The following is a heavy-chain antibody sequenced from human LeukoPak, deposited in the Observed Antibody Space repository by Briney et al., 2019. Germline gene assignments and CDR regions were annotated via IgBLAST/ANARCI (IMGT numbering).Heavy chain of an antibody. CDR3: AKDRVGATLYFDF. D-gene: IGHD1-26*01. Sequence: PGGSLRLSCAASGFTFSSYSMNWVRQAPGKGLEWVSYISSGGSTIYYADSVKGRFTISRDNAKNSLYPQMNSLRAEDTAVYYCAKDRVGATLYFDFWGQGTLLTVSS. CDR2: ISSGGSTI. CDR1: GFTFSSYS. V-gene: IGHV3-48*04. J-gene: IGHJ4*02.